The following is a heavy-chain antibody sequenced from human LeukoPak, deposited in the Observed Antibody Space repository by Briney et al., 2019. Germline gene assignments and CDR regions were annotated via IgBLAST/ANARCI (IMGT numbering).Heavy chain of an antibody. V-gene: IGHV4-61*01. CDR3: ARESPSASFDY. J-gene: IGHJ4*02. CDR1: GGSVSSGSYY. CDR2: IYYSGST. Sequence: KPSETLSLTCTVSGGSVSSGSYYWSWIRQPPGKGLEWIGYIYYSGSTNYNPSLKSRVTISVDTSKNQFSLKPSSVTAADTAVYYCARESPSASFDYWGQGTLDTVSS.